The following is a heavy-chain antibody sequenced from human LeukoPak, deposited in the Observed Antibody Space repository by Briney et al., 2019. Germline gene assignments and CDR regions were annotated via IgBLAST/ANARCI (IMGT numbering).Heavy chain of an antibody. CDR1: GFTFDDYA. J-gene: IGHJ4*02. V-gene: IGHV3-9*01. Sequence: PGGSLRLSCAASGFTFDDYAMHWVRQAPGKGLEWVSGISWNSGSIGYADSVKGRFTISRDNAKNSLYLQMNSLRAEDTALYYCAKDISSSGIYYFDYWGQGTLVTVSS. CDR2: ISWNSGSI. CDR3: AKDISSSGIYYFDY. D-gene: IGHD6-19*01.